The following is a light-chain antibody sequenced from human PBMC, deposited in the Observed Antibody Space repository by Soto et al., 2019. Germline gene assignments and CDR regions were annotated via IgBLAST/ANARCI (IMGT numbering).Light chain of an antibody. V-gene: IGLV2-11*01. CDR3: CSYAGSNTYV. CDR1: SSDVGGYNY. Sequence: QSALTQPRSASGSPGQSVTISCTGTSSDVGGYNYVSWYQQHPGKAPKLMIYDVSKRPSGVPDRFSGSKSGNTASLTISGLQAEDEADYYCCSYAGSNTYVFGTGTKATVL. J-gene: IGLJ1*01. CDR2: DVS.